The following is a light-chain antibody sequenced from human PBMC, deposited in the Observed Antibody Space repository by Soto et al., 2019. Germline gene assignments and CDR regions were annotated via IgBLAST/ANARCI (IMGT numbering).Light chain of an antibody. CDR2: GAF. V-gene: IGKV3-15*01. J-gene: IGKJ4*01. Sequence: EVVMTQSPPTLSVSPGERATLSCRASQSVNSNLAWYQQKPGQAPRLLIYGAFTRATGIPARFSGSGSGTEFTLTISSLQSEDFAVYYCQQYNKWPPLTFGGGTKVEIK. CDR3: QQYNKWPPLT. CDR1: QSVNSN.